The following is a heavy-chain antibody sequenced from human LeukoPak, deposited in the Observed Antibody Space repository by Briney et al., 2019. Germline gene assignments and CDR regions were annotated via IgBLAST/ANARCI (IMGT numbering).Heavy chain of an antibody. CDR1: GFTFSSYS. J-gene: IGHJ4*02. CDR2: ISSSSSYI. CDR3: ARPSTPNIAARPVNR. Sequence: GGSLRLSCAASGFTFSSYSMNWVRQAPGKGLEWVSSISSSSSYIYYADSVKGRFTISRDNAKNSLYLQMNSLRAEDTAVYYCARPSTPNIAARPVNRWGQGTLVTVSS. V-gene: IGHV3-21*01. D-gene: IGHD6-6*01.